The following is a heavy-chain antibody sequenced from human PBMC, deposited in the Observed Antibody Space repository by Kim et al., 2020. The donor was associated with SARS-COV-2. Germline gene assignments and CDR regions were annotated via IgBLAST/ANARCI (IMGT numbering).Heavy chain of an antibody. D-gene: IGHD6-19*01. J-gene: IGHJ3*02. CDR3: ARDGGLYSSGKDAFDI. Sequence: SVNGRCTTTRDNAKNSLNLQMNSLRAEDTAVYYCARDGGLYSSGKDAFDIWGQGTMVTVSS. V-gene: IGHV3-7*04.